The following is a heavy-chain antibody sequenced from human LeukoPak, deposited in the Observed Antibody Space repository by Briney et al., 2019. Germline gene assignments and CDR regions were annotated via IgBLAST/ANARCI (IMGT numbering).Heavy chain of an antibody. D-gene: IGHD3-22*01. CDR2: TYYSGST. V-gene: IGHV4-30-4*01. CDR3: ARPYYYDSRIDP. CDR1: GVSISSGDYY. J-gene: IGHJ5*02. Sequence: SETLSLTCTVSGVSISSGDYYWRWIRQPPGKGLEWIGYTYYSGSTYYNPSLKSRVTISVDTSKNQFSLKLSSVTAADTAVYYCARPYYYDSRIDPWGQGTRVTVSS.